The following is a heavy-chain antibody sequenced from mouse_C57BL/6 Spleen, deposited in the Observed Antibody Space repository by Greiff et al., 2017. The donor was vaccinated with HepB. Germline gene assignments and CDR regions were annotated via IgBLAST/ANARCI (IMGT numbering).Heavy chain of an antibody. Sequence: VQLQQPGAELVRPGSSVKLSCKASGYTFTSYWMDWVKQRPGQGLEWIGNIYPSDSETHYNQKFKDKATLTVDKSSSTAYLQLSSLTSEDSAVYYCARSAYCNYFDYWGQGTTLTVSS. J-gene: IGHJ2*01. CDR2: IYPSDSET. CDR1: GYTFTSYW. D-gene: IGHD6-5*01. V-gene: IGHV1-61*01. CDR3: ARSAYCNYFDY.